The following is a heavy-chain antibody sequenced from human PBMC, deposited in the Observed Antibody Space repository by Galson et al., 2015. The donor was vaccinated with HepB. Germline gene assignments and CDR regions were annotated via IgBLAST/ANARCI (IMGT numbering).Heavy chain of an antibody. V-gene: IGHV3-23*01. CDR3: AKYHSSDFLYYFDQ. J-gene: IGHJ4*02. CDR1: TFTFSNYA. Sequence: SLRLSCAASTFTFSNYAMCWVRQAPGKGLEWVSGISSSGGTTYYADSVKGRFTISRDNSKDTLYLQMSSLRAEDTAVYYCAKYHSSDFLYYFDQWGQGTLVTVSA. CDR2: ISSSGGTT. D-gene: IGHD3-22*01.